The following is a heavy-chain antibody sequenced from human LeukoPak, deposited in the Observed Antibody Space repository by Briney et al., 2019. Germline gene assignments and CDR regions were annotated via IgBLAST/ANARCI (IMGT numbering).Heavy chain of an antibody. CDR3: ARPSHYDILTGYSSFDY. D-gene: IGHD3-9*01. CDR2: ISYDGSNK. J-gene: IGHJ4*02. CDR1: GFTFSSYA. Sequence: GGSLRLSCAASGFTFSSYAMHWVRQAPGKGLEWVAVISYDGSNKYYADSVKGRFTISRDNSKNTLYLQMNSLRAEDTAVYYCARPSHYDILTGYSSFDYWGQGTLVTVPS. V-gene: IGHV3-30-3*01.